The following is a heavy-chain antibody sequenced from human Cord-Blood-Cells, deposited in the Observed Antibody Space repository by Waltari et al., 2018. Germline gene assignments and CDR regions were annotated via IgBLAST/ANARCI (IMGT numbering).Heavy chain of an antibody. J-gene: IGHJ3*02. CDR1: VGSISSGDYY. CDR2: IYYSVST. Sequence: QVQLQESGPGLVKPSQPLSLTCTVAVGSISSGDYYWSWIRPPPGKGLEWIGYIYYSVSTYYNPSLKSRVTISVDTSKNQFSLKLSSVTAADTALYYCAVVLGSGSYYDAFDIWGQGTMVTVSS. V-gene: IGHV4-30-4*01. D-gene: IGHD3-10*02. CDR3: AVVLGSGSYYDAFDI.